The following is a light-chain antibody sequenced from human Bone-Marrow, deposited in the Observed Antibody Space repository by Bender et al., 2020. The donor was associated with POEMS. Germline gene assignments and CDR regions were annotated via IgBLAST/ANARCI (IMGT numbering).Light chain of an antibody. CDR2: QDD. Sequence: SYDLTHPPSVSVSPGQTAIIPCSGDNLGEKSACWYQQRPGQSPMLIIYQDDKRPAGIPGRFSGSNSGNTATLIISGTQAVDEADYYCQSWDRTTVVFGGGTKLTVL. CDR1: NLGEKS. CDR3: QSWDRTTVV. V-gene: IGLV3-1*01. J-gene: IGLJ2*01.